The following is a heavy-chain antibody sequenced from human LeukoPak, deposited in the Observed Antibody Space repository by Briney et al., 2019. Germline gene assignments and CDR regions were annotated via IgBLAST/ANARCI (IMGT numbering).Heavy chain of an antibody. CDR2: ISSNGGST. CDR1: GFTFSSYA. J-gene: IGHJ4*02. D-gene: IGHD6-19*01. CDR3: ARARYSSVGFDY. Sequence: PGGSLRLSCAASGFTFSSYAMHWVRQAPGKGLEYVSAISSNGGSTYYANSVKGRFTISRDNSKNTLYLQMGSPRAEDMAVYYCARARYSSVGFDYWGQGTLVTVSS. V-gene: IGHV3-64*01.